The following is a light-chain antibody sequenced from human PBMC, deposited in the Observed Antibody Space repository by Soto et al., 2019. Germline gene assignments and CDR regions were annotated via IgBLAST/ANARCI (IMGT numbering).Light chain of an antibody. J-gene: IGLJ2*01. CDR3: SSYTSSSTVV. V-gene: IGLV2-14*01. Sequence: QSALTQPASVSGSPGQSMTISCTGTDNDIGRFDFVSWYQQHPGEAPKLLIHGVTNRPSGISSRFSGSKSGTTASLTISGLQTQDEAHYYCSSYTSSSTVVFGGGTQLTVL. CDR1: DNDIGRFDF. CDR2: GVT.